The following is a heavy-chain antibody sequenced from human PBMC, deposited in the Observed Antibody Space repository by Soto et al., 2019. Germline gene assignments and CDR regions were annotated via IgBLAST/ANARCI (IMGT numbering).Heavy chain of an antibody. CDR3: AHTARNYDFWSGYYLSGLDD. V-gene: IGHV3-30-3*01. Sequence: GGSLRLSCSASGFTFSSYAMDWVRQPPGRGLELMAVISYDGSNKYSADCVKGRFTISRDNSRNTLYLQMNSLRTEDTAVYYCAHTARNYDFWSGYYLSGLDDWGQGTLVTVSS. CDR2: ISYDGSNK. CDR1: GFTFSSYA. D-gene: IGHD3-3*01. J-gene: IGHJ4*02.